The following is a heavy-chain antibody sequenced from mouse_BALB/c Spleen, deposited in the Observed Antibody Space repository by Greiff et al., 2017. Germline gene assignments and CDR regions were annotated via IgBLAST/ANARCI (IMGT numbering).Heavy chain of an antibody. V-gene: IGHV1-54*01. J-gene: IGHJ3*01. CDR2: INPGSGGT. D-gene: IGHD1-2*01. CDR1: GYAFTNYL. Sequence: QVQLQQSGAELVRPGTSVKVSCKASGYAFTNYLIEWVKQRPGQGLEWIGVINPGSGGTNYNEKFKGKATLTADKSSSTAYMQLSSLTSDDAAVYFCAREDTTATAYWGQGTLVTVSA. CDR3: AREDTTATAY.